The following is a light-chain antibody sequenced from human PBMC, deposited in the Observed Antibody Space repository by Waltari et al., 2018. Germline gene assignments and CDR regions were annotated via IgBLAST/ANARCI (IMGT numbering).Light chain of an antibody. J-gene: IGKJ5*01. CDR2: LGS. CDR1: QSLLHGNGYNY. Sequence: DIVLTQSPLSLPVTPGEPASISCRSSQSLLHGNGYNYLDWYLQKPGQSPQLLIYLGSNRASGVPDRVSGSGSGTDFTLKISRVEAEDVGLYYCMQPLQTLPITFGQGTRLEIK. V-gene: IGKV2-28*01. CDR3: MQPLQTLPIT.